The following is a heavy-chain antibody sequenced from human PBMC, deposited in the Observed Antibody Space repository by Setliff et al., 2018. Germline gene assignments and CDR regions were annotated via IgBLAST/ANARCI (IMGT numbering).Heavy chain of an antibody. CDR2: IYSGGST. J-gene: IGHJ1*01. CDR3: VRDSSADYYDNDYFKY. CDR1: GFTFSSYA. D-gene: IGHD6-19*01. V-gene: IGHV3-66*02. Sequence: GESLKISCAASGFTFSSYAMSWVRQAPGKGLEWVSVIYSGGSTYYADSVKGRFTISRDNSKNTLYLQMNILRPEDTALYYCVRDSSADYYDNDYFKYWGQGALVTVSS.